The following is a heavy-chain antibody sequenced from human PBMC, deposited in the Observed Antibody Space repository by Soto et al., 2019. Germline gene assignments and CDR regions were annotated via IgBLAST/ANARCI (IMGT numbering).Heavy chain of an antibody. CDR1: GGTFSSYA. CDR2: ISAYNGNT. CDR3: ARLWELYHLDY. V-gene: IGHV1-18*01. D-gene: IGHD3-10*01. Sequence: ASVKVSCKASGGTFSSYAISWVRQAPGQGLEWMGWISAYNGNTNYAQKLQGRVTMTTDTSTSTAYMELRSLRSDDTAVYYCARLWELYHLDYWGQGTLVTVSS. J-gene: IGHJ4*02.